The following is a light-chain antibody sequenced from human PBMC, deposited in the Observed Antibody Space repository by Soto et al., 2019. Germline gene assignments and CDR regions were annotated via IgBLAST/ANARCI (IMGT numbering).Light chain of an antibody. V-gene: IGKV3-20*01. CDR3: QQYESSVT. Sequence: EIVLTQSPGSLSLSPGERATLSCRASQSVSSSFFAWYQQKPGQAPRLLIYGASSRATGIPDRFSGSGSGTDFTLTIRRLEPEDFAVYYCQQYESSVTFGQGTKVEFK. CDR1: QSVSSSF. J-gene: IGKJ1*01. CDR2: GAS.